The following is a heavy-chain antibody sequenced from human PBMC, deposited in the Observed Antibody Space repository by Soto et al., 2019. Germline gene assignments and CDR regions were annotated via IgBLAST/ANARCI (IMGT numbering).Heavy chain of an antibody. Sequence: EVQLVESGGGLVQPGGSLRLSCAASGVTVSSNYMSWVRQAPGKGLEWVSVIYSGGSTYYADSVKGRFTISRDNSKNTXSLQMNXXXAEXXXVYXXARHGYNYGGGYFDYWGQGTLVTVSS. D-gene: IGHD5-18*01. V-gene: IGHV3-66*04. CDR3: ARHGYNYGGGYFDY. J-gene: IGHJ4*02. CDR2: IYSGGST. CDR1: GVTVSSNY.